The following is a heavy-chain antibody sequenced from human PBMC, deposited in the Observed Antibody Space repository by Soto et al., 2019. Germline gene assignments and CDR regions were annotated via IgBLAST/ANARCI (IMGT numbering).Heavy chain of an antibody. D-gene: IGHD6-6*01. CDR1: GYSFTSYW. V-gene: IGHV5-51*01. CDR3: ARQAGIAARLDYYYGMDV. Sequence: PGESLKISCKGSGYSFTSYWIGWVRQMLGKGLEWMGIIYPGDSDTRYSPSFQGQVTISADKSISTAYLQWSSPKASDTAMYYCARQAGIAARLDYYYGMDVWGQGTTVTVSS. CDR2: IYPGDSDT. J-gene: IGHJ6*02.